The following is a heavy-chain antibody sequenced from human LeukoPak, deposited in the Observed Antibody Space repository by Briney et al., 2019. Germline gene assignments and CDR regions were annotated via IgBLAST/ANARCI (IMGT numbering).Heavy chain of an antibody. CDR1: GYTFSSYW. Sequence: GGSLRLSCAASGYTFSSYWMSWVRQTPGKGLEWVANIKQEGREKYYVDSVKGRFTISRDNAKNSLYLQMNSLRAEDTAVYYCAREWNDFWSGKSFDYWGQGTLVTVSS. CDR2: IKQEGREK. CDR3: AREWNDFWSGKSFDY. J-gene: IGHJ4*02. V-gene: IGHV3-7*01. D-gene: IGHD3-3*01.